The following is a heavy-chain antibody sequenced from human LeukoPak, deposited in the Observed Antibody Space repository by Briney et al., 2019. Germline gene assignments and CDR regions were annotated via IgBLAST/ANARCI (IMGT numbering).Heavy chain of an antibody. V-gene: IGHV3-74*01. CDR3: AVAAYDYVWGSYRRGYYFDY. Sequence: TGGSLRLSCAASGFTFSSYWMHWVRQAPGKGLVWVSRINSDGSSTSYADSVKGRFTISRDNAKNTLYLQMNSLRAEDTAVYYCAVAAYDYVWGSYRRGYYFDYWGQGTLVTVSS. CDR1: GFTFSSYW. CDR2: INSDGSST. J-gene: IGHJ4*02. D-gene: IGHD3-16*02.